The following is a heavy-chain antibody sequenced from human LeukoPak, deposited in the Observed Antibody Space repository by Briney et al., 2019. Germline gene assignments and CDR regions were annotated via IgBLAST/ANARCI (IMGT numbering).Heavy chain of an antibody. J-gene: IGHJ5*02. Sequence: ASVKVSCTASGATFSSYAISWVRQAPGQGLELMGGIIPIFGTANYAQKFTGRVTITTAAFKSTTYMELSSMRSEDTTVYYCGAAPGTGIWFDPWGQGTLVTVSS. CDR3: GAAPGTGIWFDP. D-gene: IGHD6-13*01. V-gene: IGHV1-69*05. CDR1: GATFSSYA. CDR2: IIPIFGTA.